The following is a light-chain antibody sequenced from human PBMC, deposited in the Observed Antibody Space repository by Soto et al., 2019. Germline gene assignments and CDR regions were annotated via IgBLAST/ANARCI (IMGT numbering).Light chain of an antibody. CDR3: SSYTSSSTLV. J-gene: IGLJ2*01. V-gene: IGLV2-14*01. Sequence: QSALTQPASVSGSPGQSITISCTGTSSDVGGYNYVSWYQQHPGKAPKLMIYDVGNRPSGVSNRFSGSKSGNTASLTISGLQAEDEADYYCSSYTSSSTLVFGGGTQLTVL. CDR2: DVG. CDR1: SSDVGGYNY.